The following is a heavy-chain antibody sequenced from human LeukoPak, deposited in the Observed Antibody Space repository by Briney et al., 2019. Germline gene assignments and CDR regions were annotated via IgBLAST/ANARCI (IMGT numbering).Heavy chain of an antibody. CDR3: ARVSGHGGIFDY. V-gene: IGHV3-7*01. J-gene: IGHJ4*02. CDR1: GFAFSNSW. Sequence: GGSLRLSCAASGFAFSNSWMTWVRQAPGKGLEWVANINHDGSEKYYVDSMKGRFTISRDNVKNSLYLQVNSLRAEDTAVYYCARVSGHGGIFDYTAQ. CDR2: INHDGSEK. D-gene: IGHD3-16*01.